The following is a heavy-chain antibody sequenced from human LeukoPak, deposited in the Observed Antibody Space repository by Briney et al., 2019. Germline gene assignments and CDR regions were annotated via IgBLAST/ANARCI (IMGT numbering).Heavy chain of an antibody. CDR3: ARVGDSAAFDY. CDR2: INAGNGNT. D-gene: IGHD4-17*01. CDR1: GYTFTSYA. V-gene: IGHV1-3*01. Sequence: ASVKVSCKASGYTFTSYAMHWVRQAPGQRLEWMGWINAGNGNTKYSQKFQGRVTITRDTSASTAYMELRSLRSDDTAVYYCARVGDSAAFDYWGQGTLVTVSS. J-gene: IGHJ4*02.